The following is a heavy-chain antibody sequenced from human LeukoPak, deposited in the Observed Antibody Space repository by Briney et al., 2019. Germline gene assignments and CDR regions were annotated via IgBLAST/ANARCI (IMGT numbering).Heavy chain of an antibody. D-gene: IGHD2-2*02. CDR2: IKSKSERGTT. V-gene: IGHV3-15*01. CDR3: TSNLYCSTSSCYTLDN. CDR1: GFTFSNGW. Sequence: GGSLRLSCAASGFTFSNGWMSWVRQAPGKGLEWVGRIKSKSERGTTDYAAPGKGRFNISRDGSTNTVYLHMNSLKTEDTAVYFCTSNLYCSTSSCYTLDNWGQGTLVAVSP. J-gene: IGHJ4*02.